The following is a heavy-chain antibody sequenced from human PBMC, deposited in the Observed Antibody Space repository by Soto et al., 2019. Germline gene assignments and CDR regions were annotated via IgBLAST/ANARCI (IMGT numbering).Heavy chain of an antibody. Sequence: QVQLVQSGAEVKKPGASVKVYCKASGYTFTSYGISWVRQAPGQGLEWMGWLSAYNGNTNYAQKLQGRVIMTTDTSRSTAYMELRSLRSDDTAVYYCAMRGYSSSWYGAGYYYGMDVLGQGTTVTVSS. J-gene: IGHJ6*02. V-gene: IGHV1-18*04. CDR2: LSAYNGNT. D-gene: IGHD6-13*01. CDR1: GYTFTSYG. CDR3: AMRGYSSSWYGAGYYYGMDV.